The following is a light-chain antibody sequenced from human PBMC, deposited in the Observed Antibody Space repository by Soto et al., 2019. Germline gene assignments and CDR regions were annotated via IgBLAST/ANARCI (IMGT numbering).Light chain of an antibody. CDR3: AAWDDSLNGPV. CDR1: RSNIGSNT. Sequence: QAVVTQPPSASGTPGQRVTISCSGSRSNIGSNTVNWYRQYPGTAPKVLIHTTNQRPSGVPDRFSASKSGTSASLAISDLQSEDEAHYHCAAWDDSLNGPVFGGGTKVTVL. J-gene: IGLJ3*02. V-gene: IGLV1-44*01. CDR2: TTN.